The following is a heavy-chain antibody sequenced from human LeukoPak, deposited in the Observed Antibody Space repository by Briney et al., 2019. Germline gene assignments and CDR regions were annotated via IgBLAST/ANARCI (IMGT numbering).Heavy chain of an antibody. CDR1: GGSISSGGYY. D-gene: IGHD3-22*01. CDR2: IYYSGST. CDR3: ARCISYYYESSGPPVRHWFDP. Sequence: PSETLSLTCTVSGGSISSGGYYWSWIRQHPGKGLEWIGYIYYSGSTYYNPSLKSRVTISVDTSKNQFSLKLSSVTAADTAVYYCARCISYYYESSGPPVRHWFDPWGQGTLVTVSS. J-gene: IGHJ5*02. V-gene: IGHV4-31*03.